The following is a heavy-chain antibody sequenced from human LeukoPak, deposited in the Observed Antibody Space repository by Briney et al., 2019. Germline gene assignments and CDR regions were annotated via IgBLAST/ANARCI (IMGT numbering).Heavy chain of an antibody. CDR2: ISYDGSNK. V-gene: IGHV3-30*18. D-gene: IGHD3-16*01. CDR1: GFTFSSYG. CDR3: AKKAGGDY. Sequence: GGSLRLSCAASGFTFSSYGMHLVRQAPGKGLEWVAVISYDGSNKYYADSVKGRFTISRDNSKNTLYLQMNSLRAEDTAVYYCAKKAGGDYWGQGTLVTVSS. J-gene: IGHJ4*02.